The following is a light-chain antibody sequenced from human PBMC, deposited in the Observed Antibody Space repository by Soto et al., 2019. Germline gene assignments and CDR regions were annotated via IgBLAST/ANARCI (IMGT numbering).Light chain of an antibody. CDR3: SSYISTTSLFV. CDR2: EVS. V-gene: IGLV2-14*01. CDR1: SSDVGGFDF. J-gene: IGLJ1*01. Sequence: QSLLSHPAAVSWSPGQSITIACTGTSSDVGGFDFVSWFQRHPGKAPKLLIYEVSRRPSGISNRFSGSKTVNTASLTISGLQAEDEAEYFCSSYISTTSLFVFGTGTKVTAL.